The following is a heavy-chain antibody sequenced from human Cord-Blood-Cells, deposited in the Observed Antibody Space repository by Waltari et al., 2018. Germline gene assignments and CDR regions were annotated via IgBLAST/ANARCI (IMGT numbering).Heavy chain of an antibody. Sequence: EVQLLESGGGLVQPGGSLRLSCAASGFTFSSYAMSWGRQAPGKGLAWVAAMSGHGGSTDYDDAGDVVFTSARDNSNNTLYMQRNSLRAEESAVYYCAKDRAQSTSCWVDPWGQGTLVTVSS. CDR3: AKDRAQSTSCWVDP. CDR2: MSGHGGST. D-gene: IGHD2-2*01. CDR1: GFTFSSYA. V-gene: IGHV3-23*01. J-gene: IGHJ5*02.